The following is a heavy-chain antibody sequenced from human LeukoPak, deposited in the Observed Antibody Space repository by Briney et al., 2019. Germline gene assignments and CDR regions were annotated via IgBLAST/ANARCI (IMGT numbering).Heavy chain of an antibody. CDR3: ARVGEQGYYYYYMDV. CDR2: ISAYNGNT. D-gene: IGHD1-26*01. Sequence: GASVKVSCKASGYTFTSYGISWVRQAPGQGLEWMGWISAYNGNTNYAQKLQGRVTMTTDTSTSTAYMELRSLRSDDTAVYYCARVGEQGYYYYYMDVWGKGTTVTISS. CDR1: GYTFTSYG. J-gene: IGHJ6*03. V-gene: IGHV1-18*01.